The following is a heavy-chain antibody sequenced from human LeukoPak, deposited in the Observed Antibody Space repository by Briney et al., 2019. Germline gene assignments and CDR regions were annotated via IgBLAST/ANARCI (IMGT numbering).Heavy chain of an antibody. Sequence: SVKVSCKASGGTFSSYAISWVRQAPGQGLEWMGGIIPTFGTANYAQKFQGRVTITADKSTSTAYMELSSLRSEDTAVYYCAGEKGLRLRGFDYWGQGTLVTVSS. D-gene: IGHD5-12*01. CDR1: GGTFSSYA. CDR2: IIPTFGTA. V-gene: IGHV1-69*06. CDR3: AGEKGLRLRGFDY. J-gene: IGHJ4*02.